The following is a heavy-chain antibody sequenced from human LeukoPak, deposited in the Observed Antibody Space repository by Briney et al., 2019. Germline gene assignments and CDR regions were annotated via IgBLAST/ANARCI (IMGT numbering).Heavy chain of an antibody. CDR2: VSYSGNT. CDR3: ARGYRNNWRFDY. V-gene: IGHV4-61*01. D-gene: IGHD6-13*01. J-gene: IGHJ4*02. Sequence: PSETLSLTCTVSGGSVRSDSNYWSWLRHPPGKGLEWIGYVSYSGNTDYHPSLKWRVSMSIGTSENELPLTLDSVPAADSPVFYCARGYRNNWRFDYSGQGTPVTVSS. CDR1: GGSVRSDSNY.